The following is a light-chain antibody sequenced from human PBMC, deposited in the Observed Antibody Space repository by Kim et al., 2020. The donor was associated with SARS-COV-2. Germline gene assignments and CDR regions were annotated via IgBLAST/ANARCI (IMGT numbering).Light chain of an antibody. CDR2: DVD. J-gene: IGLJ1*01. V-gene: IGLV2-14*03. CDR1: SSGVGNYNY. Sequence: GQSITMSCTGTSSGVGNYNYCSWYQPRPGKAPKLLIYDVDKWPSGVSDRFTGSKSCDTVSLTSFGPQTEDEDDYYCTSFTPAYTYVFGSGTKVTVL. CDR3: TSFTPAYTYV.